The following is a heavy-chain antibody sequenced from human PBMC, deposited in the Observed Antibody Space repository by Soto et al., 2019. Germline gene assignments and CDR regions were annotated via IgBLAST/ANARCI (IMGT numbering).Heavy chain of an antibody. J-gene: IGHJ4*03. CDR3: ARDLGSNQWFFDN. Sequence: NPSETLSLTCTVSGESISSGGYYLTWIRQHPGKGLEWIGYIDNSGNTYYKPSLDSRVVMSVDASKNRFSLRLNSVTAADTAVYYCARDLGSNQWFFDNWSHGTLVTVSS. CDR2: IDNSGNT. CDR1: GESISSGGYY. V-gene: IGHV4-31*03. D-gene: IGHD3-22*01.